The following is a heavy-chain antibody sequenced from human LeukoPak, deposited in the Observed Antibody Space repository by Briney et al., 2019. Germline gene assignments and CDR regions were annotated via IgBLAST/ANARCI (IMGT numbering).Heavy chain of an antibody. CDR2: ISGSGGST. V-gene: IGHV3-23*01. CDR1: GFTFSSYA. CDR3: AKSPSHIVVVTAHSDY. Sequence: PGASLRLSCAASGFTFSSYAMSWVRQAPGKGLEWVSAISGSGGSTYYADSVKGRFTISRDNSKNTLYLQMNSLRAEDTAVYYCAKSPSHIVVVTAHSDYWGQGTLVTVSS. D-gene: IGHD2-21*02. J-gene: IGHJ4*02.